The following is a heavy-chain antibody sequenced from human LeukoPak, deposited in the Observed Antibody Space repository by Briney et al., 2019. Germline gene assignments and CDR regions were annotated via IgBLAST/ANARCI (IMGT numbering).Heavy chain of an antibody. D-gene: IGHD4-17*01. CDR1: GGSISSYY. CDR2: ISPSGSA. J-gene: IGHJ4*02. Sequence: SETLSLTCTVSGGSISSYYWNWIRQPAGKGLEWIGRISPSGSADYNPSLKSRVTMSVDTSKNLFSLKLSSETAADTAIYYCARGPTVTNPFDYWGQGTLVTVSS. CDR3: ARGPTVTNPFDY. V-gene: IGHV4-4*07.